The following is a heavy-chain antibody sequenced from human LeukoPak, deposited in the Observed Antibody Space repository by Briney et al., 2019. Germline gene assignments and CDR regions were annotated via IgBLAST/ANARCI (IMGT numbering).Heavy chain of an antibody. CDR2: IYPGDSDT. J-gene: IGHJ4*02. D-gene: IGHD2-2*01. Sequence: PGESLKISCXVSGTDFSTYWVAWVRQMPGKGLEWLGVIYPGDSDTRYSPSFEGQVTISVDKSISTAYLQWSSLKATDSAVYYCARPHSTSRYVCDYWGQGTLVTVSS. V-gene: IGHV5-51*01. CDR1: GTDFSTYW. CDR3: ARPHSTSRYVCDY.